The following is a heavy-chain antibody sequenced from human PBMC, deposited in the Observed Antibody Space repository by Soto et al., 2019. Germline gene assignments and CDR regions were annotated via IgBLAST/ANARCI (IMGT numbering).Heavy chain of an antibody. V-gene: IGHV3-53*04. D-gene: IGHD4-17*01. CDR2: IYSGGTT. Sequence: VQLVESGGGLVQPGGSLRLSCAASGFDVSSNYMSWVRQAPGKGLEWVSLIYSGGTTYYADSVKGRFTISRHSSKNTLYLQMNSLRVEDTVVYYCAGRTYGWGQGTMVTVS. CDR1: GFDVSSNY. J-gene: IGHJ3*01. CDR3: AGRTYG.